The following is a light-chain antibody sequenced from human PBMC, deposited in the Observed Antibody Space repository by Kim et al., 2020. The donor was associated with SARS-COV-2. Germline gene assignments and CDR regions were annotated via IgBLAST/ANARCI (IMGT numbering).Light chain of an antibody. CDR3: QQYYAYPVT. J-gene: IGKJ1*01. V-gene: IGKV4-1*01. CDR1: QSVFDSYSSN. CDR2: GAS. Sequence: DIVMTQSPDSLTVSLGGRATINCRSSQSVFDSYSSNLAWYQQKAGQPPKLLIYGASTRASGVPERFSGSGSGTDFTLTISTLRAEDVAVYYCQQYYAYPVTFGHGTKVDIK.